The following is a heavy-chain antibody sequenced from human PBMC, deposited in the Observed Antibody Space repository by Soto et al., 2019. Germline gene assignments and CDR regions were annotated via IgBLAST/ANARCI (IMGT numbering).Heavy chain of an antibody. J-gene: IGHJ6*02. CDR3: ARDAYYDFWSGYYSGYYYGMDV. Sequence: GASVKVSCKASGYTFTSYGISWVRQAPGQGLEWMGWISAYNGDTNYAQKLQGRVTMTTDTSTSTAYMELRSLRSDDTAVYYCARDAYYDFWSGYYSGYYYGMDVWGQGTTVTVSS. D-gene: IGHD3-3*01. V-gene: IGHV1-18*04. CDR2: ISAYNGDT. CDR1: GYTFTSYG.